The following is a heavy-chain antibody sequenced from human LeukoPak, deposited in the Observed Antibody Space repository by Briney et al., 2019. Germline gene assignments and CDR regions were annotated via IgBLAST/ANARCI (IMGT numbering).Heavy chain of an antibody. V-gene: IGHV1-2*02. J-gene: IGHJ6*02. D-gene: IGHD6-19*01. CDR2: INPNSGGT. CDR3: ARDSGSSGWYFSTYYYYGMDV. Sequence: GASVKVSCKASGYTFTGYYMHWVRQAPGQGLEWMGWINPNSGGTNYAQKFQGRVTMTRDTSISTAYMELSRLRSDDTAVYYCARDSGSSGWYFSTYYYYGMDVWGQGTTVTVSS. CDR1: GYTFTGYY.